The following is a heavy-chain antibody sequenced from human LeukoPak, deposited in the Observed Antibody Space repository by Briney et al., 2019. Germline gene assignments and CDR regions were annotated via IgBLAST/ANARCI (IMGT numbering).Heavy chain of an antibody. CDR2: ISGSGGST. D-gene: IGHD6-19*01. V-gene: IGHV3-23*01. CDR3: AKYSRAAVAGNGYSDY. CDR1: GFTFSSYA. J-gene: IGHJ4*02. Sequence: GGSLRLSCAASGFTFSSYAMSWVRQAPGKGLEWVSAISGSGGSTYYADSVKGRFTISSDNSKNTLYLQMNSLRAEDTAVYYCAKYSRAAVAGNGYSDYWGQGTLVTVSS.